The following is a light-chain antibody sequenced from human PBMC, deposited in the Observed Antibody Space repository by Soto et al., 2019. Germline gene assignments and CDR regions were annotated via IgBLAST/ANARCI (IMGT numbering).Light chain of an antibody. CDR3: ASWDDSLNGRGV. Sequence: QAVVTQPPSASGSPGQTVTISCSGTSSNIGGHVVNWYQQLPGTAPKILIYRNDQRPSGVPDRFSGSKSGTSASLAISGLQSEDEADYYCASWDDSLNGRGVFGGGTQLTVL. J-gene: IGLJ7*01. CDR1: SSNIGGHV. CDR2: RND. V-gene: IGLV1-44*01.